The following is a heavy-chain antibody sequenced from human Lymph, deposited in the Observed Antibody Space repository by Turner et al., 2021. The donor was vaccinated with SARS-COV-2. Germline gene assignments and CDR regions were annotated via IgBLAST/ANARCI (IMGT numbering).Heavy chain of an antibody. Sequence: EVQLLQPGPEVLQPGESLRVACKGSGYTFTRYWIGWVRQMPGRGLEWMGIIYPSDSDTRYSPSFQGQLTSSPDKSNSTAYVQWGSLKASDTAMYYCARRAWGGSLGHIDYLGRVTLVTVSS. D-gene: IGHD3-16*01. CDR3: ARRAWGGSLGHIDY. CDR2: IYPSDSDT. CDR1: GYTFTRYW. V-gene: IGHV5-51*01. J-gene: IGHJ4*02.